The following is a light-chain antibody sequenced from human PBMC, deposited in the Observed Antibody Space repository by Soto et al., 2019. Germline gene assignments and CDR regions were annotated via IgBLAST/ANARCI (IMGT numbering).Light chain of an antibody. CDR3: QQRSNWPVT. Sequence: EIVLTQSPATLYLSPGERATLSCRASQSVSSYLAWYQQKPGQAPRLLIYDASSRATGIPARFSGSGSGTDFTLTLSSLEPEDFAVYYCQQRSNWPVTFGQGTKVEIK. V-gene: IGKV3-11*01. CDR2: DAS. CDR1: QSVSSY. J-gene: IGKJ1*01.